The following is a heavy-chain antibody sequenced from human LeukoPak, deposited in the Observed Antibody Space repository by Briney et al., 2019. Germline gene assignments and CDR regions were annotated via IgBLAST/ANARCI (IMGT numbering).Heavy chain of an antibody. CDR3: ARDRSYYDSSGYLDY. V-gene: IGHV3-20*04. Sequence: PGGSLRLSCAASGFTFDDYGMSWVRQAPGKGLEWVSGINWNGGSTGYGDSVKGRFTISRDNAKNSLYLQMNSLRAEDTALHYCARDRSYYDSSGYLDYWGQGTLVTVSS. J-gene: IGHJ4*02. D-gene: IGHD3-22*01. CDR1: GFTFDDYG. CDR2: INWNGGST.